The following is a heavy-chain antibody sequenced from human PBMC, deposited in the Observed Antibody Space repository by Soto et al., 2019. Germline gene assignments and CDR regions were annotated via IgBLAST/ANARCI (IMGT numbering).Heavy chain of an antibody. D-gene: IGHD3-10*01. V-gene: IGHV3-33*01. Sequence: QVQLVESGGGVVQPGRSLRLSCAASGFTFSNFGMHWVRQAPGKGLEWVAVIWYDGSNKYYADSVKGRFTISRDISRNTLYLQMNSLSAEDTAVYYCARDWLGRYFDDWGQGTLVTVSS. CDR2: IWYDGSNK. CDR1: GFTFSNFG. J-gene: IGHJ4*02. CDR3: ARDWLGRYFDD.